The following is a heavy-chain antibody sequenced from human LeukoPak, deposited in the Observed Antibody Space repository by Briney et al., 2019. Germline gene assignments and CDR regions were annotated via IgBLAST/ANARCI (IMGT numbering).Heavy chain of an antibody. J-gene: IGHJ4*02. CDR1: GYTFTSYG. CDR2: ISAYNGHT. D-gene: IGHD3-22*01. CDR3: ARDVAYYDNFDY. Sequence: ASVKVSCKASGYTFTSYGISWVRQAPGQGREWMGWISAYNGHTNYAQKLQGRVTMTTDTSTSTAYMELRSLRSDDTAVYYCARDVAYYDNFDYWGQGTLVTVSS. V-gene: IGHV1-18*01.